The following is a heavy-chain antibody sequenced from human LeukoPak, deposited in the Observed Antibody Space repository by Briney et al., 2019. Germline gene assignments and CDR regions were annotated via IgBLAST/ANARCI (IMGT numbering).Heavy chain of an antibody. D-gene: IGHD3-10*02. CDR2: IYHTGSP. V-gene: IGHV4-38-2*01. CDR1: DYSISSGYY. J-gene: IGHJ4*02. Sequence: SETLSLTCSVSDYSISSGYYWGWIRPPPGKRLEWIGSIYHTGSPYYNSSLKSRVTISVDTSKNDFSLKLSSVTAADTAVYYCVLGSGTYYRGAVFDYWGQGTLVIVSS. CDR3: VLGSGTYYRGAVFDY.